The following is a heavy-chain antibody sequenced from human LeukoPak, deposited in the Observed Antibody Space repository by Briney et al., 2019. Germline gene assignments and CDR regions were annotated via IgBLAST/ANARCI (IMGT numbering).Heavy chain of an antibody. V-gene: IGHV1-2*02. CDR2: INPNSGDT. J-gene: IGHJ4*02. CDR3: ARAPSYGSGSYYLNDY. Sequence: GASVKVSCKASGYTFTGYYMHWVRQAPGQGLEWMGWINPNSGDTNYAQKFQGRVTMTRDTSISTAYMELSRLRSDDTAVYYCARAPSYGSGSYYLNDYWGQGTLVTVSS. D-gene: IGHD3-10*01. CDR1: GYTFTGYY.